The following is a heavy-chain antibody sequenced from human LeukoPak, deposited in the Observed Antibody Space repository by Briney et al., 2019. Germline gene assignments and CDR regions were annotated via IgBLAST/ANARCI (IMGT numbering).Heavy chain of an antibody. CDR3: ARVGSSWLNFDY. CDR2: ISGSSGTI. V-gene: IGHV3-48*02. Sequence: GGSLRLSCAASGFTFSSYSMNWVRQAPGKGLEWVSYISGSSGTISYADSVKGRFTISRDNARNSLYLQMNSLRDEDTAIYYCARVGSSWLNFDYWAREPWSPSPQ. J-gene: IGHJ4*02. D-gene: IGHD6-13*01. CDR1: GFTFSSYS.